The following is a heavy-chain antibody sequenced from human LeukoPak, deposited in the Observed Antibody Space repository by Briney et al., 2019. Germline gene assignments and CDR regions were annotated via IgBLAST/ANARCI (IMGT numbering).Heavy chain of an antibody. CDR1: GFTFSSYW. CDR3: ARVVAVAAKGY. Sequence: GGSLRLSCAASGFTFSSYWMHWVRQAPGKGLVWVSRINSDGSSTSYADSVKGRLTISRDNAKNTLYLQMNSLRAEDTAVYYCARVVAVAAKGYWGQGTLVTVSS. V-gene: IGHV3-74*01. J-gene: IGHJ4*02. CDR2: INSDGSST. D-gene: IGHD6-19*01.